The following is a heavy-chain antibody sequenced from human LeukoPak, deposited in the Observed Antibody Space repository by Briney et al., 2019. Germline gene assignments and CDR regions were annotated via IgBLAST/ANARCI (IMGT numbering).Heavy chain of an antibody. D-gene: IGHD1-26*01. V-gene: IGHV3-23*01. CDR2: ISGSGGST. Sequence: GGSQRLSCAASGFTFSSYAMSWVRQAPGKGLEWVSAISGSGGSTYYADSVKGRFTISRDNAKNSLHLQMNSLRAEDTAIYYCARSPSGRYSLIGFLENWGQGTLVTVSS. CDR3: ARSPSGRYSLIGFLEN. CDR1: GFTFSSYA. J-gene: IGHJ4*02.